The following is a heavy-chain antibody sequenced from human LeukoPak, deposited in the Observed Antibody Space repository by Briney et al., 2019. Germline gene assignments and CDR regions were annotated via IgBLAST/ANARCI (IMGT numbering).Heavy chain of an antibody. Sequence: GGSLRLSCAASGFTFSNFWMNWVRQAPGKGLEWVANIKQDGSVKHYVDSVKGRFTISRDNTKNSLYLQMNSLRAEDTAVYYCARVSIVTIFGVVIDYYYYGMDVWGQGTTVTVSS. D-gene: IGHD3-3*01. CDR3: ARVSIVTIFGVVIDYYYYGMDV. V-gene: IGHV3-7*01. CDR2: IKQDGSVK. J-gene: IGHJ6*02. CDR1: GFTFSNFW.